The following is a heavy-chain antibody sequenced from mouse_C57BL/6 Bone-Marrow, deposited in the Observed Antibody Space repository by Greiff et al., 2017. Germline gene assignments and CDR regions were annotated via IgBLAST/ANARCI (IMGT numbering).Heavy chain of an antibody. Sequence: VQLQQSGAELVRPGASVKLSCTASGFNIKDYYMHWVKQRPEQGLEWIGRIDPEDGDTEYAPKFQGKATMTAETSSNTAYLQLSSLTSEDTAVYYCTTPFTTVVATRAYWGQGTLVTVSA. CDR3: TTPFTTVVATRAY. CDR2: IDPEDGDT. CDR1: GFNIKDYY. V-gene: IGHV14-1*01. J-gene: IGHJ3*01. D-gene: IGHD1-1*01.